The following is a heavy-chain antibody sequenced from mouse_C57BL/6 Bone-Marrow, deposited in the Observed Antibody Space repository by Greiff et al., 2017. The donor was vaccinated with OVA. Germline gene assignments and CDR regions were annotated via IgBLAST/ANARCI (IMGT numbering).Heavy chain of an antibody. V-gene: IGHV5-9-1*02. CDR2: ISSGGAYI. CDR3: TRAIFFYYAMEY. J-gene: IGHJ4*01. Sequence: EVQLVESGEGLVKPGGSLKLSCAASGFTFSSYAMSWVRQTPEKRLEWVAYISSGGAYIYYADTVKGRFTISRDNARNTLYLQMSSLKSEDTAMYYCTRAIFFYYAMEYWGQGTSVTVSS. CDR1: GFTFSSYA.